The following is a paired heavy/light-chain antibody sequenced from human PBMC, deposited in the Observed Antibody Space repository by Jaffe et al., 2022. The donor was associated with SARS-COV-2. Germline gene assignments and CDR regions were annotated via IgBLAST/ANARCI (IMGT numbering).Heavy chain of an antibody. D-gene: IGHD6-19*01. CDR2: IDPSGRGK. J-gene: IGHJ4*02. V-gene: IGHV3-7*01. CDR1: GFTFTASW. Sequence: EGQLVESGGGLVQPGGSLRLSCAASGFTFTASWMNWIRRVPGKGLEWVANIDPSGRGKSYVDSVRGRFTVSRDNAQNLLYLEMNNLRVEDTALFYCAAWAGDKSFWGQGTLVTVSS. CDR3: AAWAGDKSF.
Light chain of an antibody. V-gene: IGKV2-30*01. CDR1: QSLLKSDGTTF. Sequence: DVVMTQSPLSLTVILGQPASISCRSGQSLLKSDGTTFLEWFHQRPGQSPRRLIYGVFKRESGVPDRFSGSGSGSDFTLKISRVETGDVGIYYCVQYTHWPHTFGPGTKLE. CDR3: VQYTHWPHT. CDR2: GVF. J-gene: IGKJ2*01.